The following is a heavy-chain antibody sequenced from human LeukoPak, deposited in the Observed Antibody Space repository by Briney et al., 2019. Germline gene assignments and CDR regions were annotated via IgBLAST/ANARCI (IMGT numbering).Heavy chain of an antibody. CDR1: GFTFSSFS. Sequence: GGSLRLSCAASGFTFSSFSMNWVRQAPGKGLEWVSYISSSSSTIYYADSVKGQFTISRDNAKNSLYLQMNSLRDEDTAVYYCARDLAAGEHFYFDLWGRGALVTVSS. CDR3: ARDLAAGEHFYFDL. V-gene: IGHV3-48*02. D-gene: IGHD7-27*01. J-gene: IGHJ2*01. CDR2: ISSSSSTI.